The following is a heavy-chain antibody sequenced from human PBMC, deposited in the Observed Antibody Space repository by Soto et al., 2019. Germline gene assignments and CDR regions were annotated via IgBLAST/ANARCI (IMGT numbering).Heavy chain of an antibody. D-gene: IGHD5-18*01. CDR3: ARYSYGFSYGMDV. Sequence: PGGSLRLSCAASGFTVSSNYMSWVRQAPGKGLEWVSVIYSGGSTYYADSVKGRFTISRDNSKNTLYLQMNSLRAEDTAVYYCARYSYGFSYGMDVWGQGTTVTVSS. CDR1: GFTVSSNY. CDR2: IYSGGST. J-gene: IGHJ6*02. V-gene: IGHV3-53*01.